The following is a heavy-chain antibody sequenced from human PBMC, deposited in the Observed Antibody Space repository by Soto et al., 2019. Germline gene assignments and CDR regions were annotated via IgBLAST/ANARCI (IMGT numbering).Heavy chain of an antibody. CDR1: GFTFSSYG. J-gene: IGHJ4*02. CDR3: ASDLARWLQQGPAHY. CDR2: IWYDGSNK. V-gene: IGHV3-33*01. Sequence: QVQLVESGGGVVQPGRSLRLSCAASGFTFSSYGMHWVRQAPGTGLEWVGVIWYDGSNKYYANSVKGRFTISRDNYTNTLDLQMNGLRAEDTAVYYCASDLARWLQQGPAHYWGQGTLVTVSS. D-gene: IGHD5-18*01.